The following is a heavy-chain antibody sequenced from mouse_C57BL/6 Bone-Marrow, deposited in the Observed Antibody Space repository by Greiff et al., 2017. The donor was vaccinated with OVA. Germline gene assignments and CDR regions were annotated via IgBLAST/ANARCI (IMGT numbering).Heavy chain of an antibody. D-gene: IGHD2-5*01. CDR2: INPNNGGT. J-gene: IGHJ1*03. CDR3: ARTCYSTWYFDV. Sequence: VQLQQSGPELVKPGASVKISCKASGYTFTDYYMNWVKQSHGKSLEWIGDINPNNGGTSYNQKFKGKATLTVDKSSSTAYMELRSLTSEDSAVYYCARTCYSTWYFDVWGTGTTVTVSS. CDR1: GYTFTDYY. V-gene: IGHV1-26*01.